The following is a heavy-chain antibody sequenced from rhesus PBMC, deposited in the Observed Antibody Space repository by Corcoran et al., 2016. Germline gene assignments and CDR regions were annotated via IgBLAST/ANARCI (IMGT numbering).Heavy chain of an antibody. CDR1: GYSISSGYD. CDR2: IYGSSGST. V-gene: IGHV4-76*01. Sequence: QVQLQESGPGVVKPSETLSLTCAVSGYSISSGYDWSWIRQPPGKGLEWIGYIYGSSGSTNYNPSLTNRVTMSKDTSKNQFSLKRSSVTAADTAVYYCARAVLESPYYYGLDSWGQGVVVTVSS. CDR3: ARAVLESPYYYGLDS. D-gene: IGHD4-23*01. J-gene: IGHJ6*01.